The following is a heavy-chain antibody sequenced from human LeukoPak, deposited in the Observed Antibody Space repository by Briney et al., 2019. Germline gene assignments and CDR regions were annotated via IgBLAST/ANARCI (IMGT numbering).Heavy chain of an antibody. D-gene: IGHD2-15*01. CDR1: GGSISPYY. CDR2: IYYSGST. CDR3: ARDRLYCSGRSCYSVNWFDP. J-gene: IGHJ5*02. Sequence: KSSETLSLTCTVSGGSISPYYWSWIRQPPGKGLEWIGYIYYSGSTNYNPPLKSRVTISVDTSKSQFSLKLSSVTAADTAVYYCARDRLYCSGRSCYSVNWFDPWGQGTLVTVSS. V-gene: IGHV4-59*01.